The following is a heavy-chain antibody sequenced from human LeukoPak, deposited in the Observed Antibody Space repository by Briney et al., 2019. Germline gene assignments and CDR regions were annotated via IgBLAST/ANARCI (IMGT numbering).Heavy chain of an antibody. J-gene: IGHJ4*02. V-gene: IGHV4-59*01. CDR2: IYYSGST. Sequence: SETLSLTCAVSGASISSYYWSWIRQPPGKGLEWIGSIYYSGSTNYNPSLKSRVTISLDTSMNQFSLKLSSVTAADTAVYYCAREDDILTGQFDYWGQGTLVTVSS. CDR3: AREDDILTGQFDY. CDR1: GASISSYY. D-gene: IGHD3-9*01.